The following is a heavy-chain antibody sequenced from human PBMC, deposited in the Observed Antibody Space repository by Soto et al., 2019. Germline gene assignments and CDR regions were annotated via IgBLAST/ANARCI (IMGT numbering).Heavy chain of an antibody. Sequence: LXLTCTVAVVAFSSGSYYWSWILQPPGKGLEWIGYIYYSGVTNYNPSLKSRVTISVDTSKNHFSLKLSAVTAADTPVYYCARSGRVGATISDYCGRRHLGTVSS. CDR1: VVAFSSGSYY. CDR2: IYYSGVT. V-gene: IGHV4-61*03. D-gene: IGHD1-26*01. J-gene: IGHJ4*02. CDR3: ARSGRVGATISDY.